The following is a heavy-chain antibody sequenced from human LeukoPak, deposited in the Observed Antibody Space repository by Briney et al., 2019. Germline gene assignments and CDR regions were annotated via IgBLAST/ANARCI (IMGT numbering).Heavy chain of an antibody. J-gene: IGHJ4*02. CDR3: ARGPLYYYGSGSPNFDY. Sequence: SETPSLTCAVYGGSFSGYYWSWIRQPPGKGLEWIGEINHSGSTNYNPSLKSRVTISVDTSKNQFSLKLSSVTAADTAVYYCARGPLYYYGSGSPNFDYWGQGTLVTVSS. D-gene: IGHD3-10*01. CDR2: INHSGST. V-gene: IGHV4-34*01. CDR1: GGSFSGYY.